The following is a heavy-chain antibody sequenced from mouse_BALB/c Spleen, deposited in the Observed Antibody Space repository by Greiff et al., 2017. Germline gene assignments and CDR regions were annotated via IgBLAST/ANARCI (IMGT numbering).Heavy chain of an antibody. CDR1: GYTFTSHD. CDR2: IYPGDGST. V-gene: IGHV1S56*01. D-gene: IGHD1-1*01. Sequence: QVQLKQSGPELVKPGALVKISCKASGYTFTSHDINRVKQRPGQGLAWIGWIYPGDGSTKYNEKFKGKATLTADKSSSTAYMQLSSLTAENSAVDFCARSGLLRSFDYWGQGTTLAVSS. CDR3: ARSGLLRSFDY. J-gene: IGHJ2*01.